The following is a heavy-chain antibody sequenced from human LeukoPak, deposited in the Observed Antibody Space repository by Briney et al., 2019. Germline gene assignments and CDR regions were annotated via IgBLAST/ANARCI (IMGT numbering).Heavy chain of an antibody. Sequence: SETLSLTCAVSGGSFSDYDWSWIRQPPGKGLEWIGEINQSGSTNCDPSLKSRVTISVDTSKNQFSLKLSSVTAADTAVYYCARSRVSGPDFDYWGQGTLVTVSS. J-gene: IGHJ4*02. CDR2: INQSGST. CDR3: ARSRVSGPDFDY. CDR1: GGSFSDYD. V-gene: IGHV4-34*01. D-gene: IGHD2-15*01.